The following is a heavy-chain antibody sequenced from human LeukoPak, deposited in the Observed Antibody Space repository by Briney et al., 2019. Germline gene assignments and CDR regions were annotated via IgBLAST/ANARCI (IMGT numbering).Heavy chain of an antibody. Sequence: GASVKVSCKASGYTFTSYGISWVRQAPGQGLEWMGWISAYNGNTNYAQKLQGRVTITRNTSISTAYMELSSLRSEDTAVYYCARGRSTVRPMDVWGKGTTVTVSS. V-gene: IGHV1-18*01. J-gene: IGHJ6*04. CDR2: ISAYNGNT. D-gene: IGHD4-11*01. CDR1: GYTFTSYG. CDR3: ARGRSTVRPMDV.